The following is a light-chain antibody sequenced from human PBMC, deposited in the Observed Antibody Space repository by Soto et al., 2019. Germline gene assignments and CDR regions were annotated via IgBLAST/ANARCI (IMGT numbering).Light chain of an antibody. J-gene: IGKJ1*01. CDR1: QSVNKY. CDR2: DTS. CDR3: QQYGSSPST. V-gene: IGKV3-20*01. Sequence: EIVLTQSPGTLSLSPGERATLSCRASQSVNKYLAWFQQKLGQPPRLLIYDTSNRATGIPPRFSGSGSGTDFTLTIDRLEPEDFAVYYCQQYGSSPSTFGQGTKVDI.